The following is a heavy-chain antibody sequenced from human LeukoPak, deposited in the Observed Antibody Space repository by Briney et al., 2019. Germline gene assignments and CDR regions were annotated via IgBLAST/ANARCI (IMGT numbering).Heavy chain of an antibody. CDR1: GGSISSGGYS. CDR3: AREGGSGSPDAFDI. D-gene: IGHD3-10*01. CDR2: IYHSGST. J-gene: IGHJ3*02. V-gene: IGHV4-30-2*01. Sequence: SETMSLTCAVSGGSISSGGYSWSWIRQPPGKGLEWIGYIYHSGSTYYNPSLKSRVTISVDRSKNQFSLKLSSVTAADTAVYYCAREGGSGSPDAFDIWGQGTMVTVS.